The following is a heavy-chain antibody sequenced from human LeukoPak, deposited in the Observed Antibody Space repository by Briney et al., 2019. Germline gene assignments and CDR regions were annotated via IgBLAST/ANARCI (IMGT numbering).Heavy chain of an antibody. J-gene: IGHJ4*02. CDR1: GGSFSGYY. Sequence: SETLSLTCAVYGGSFSGYYWSWIRQPPGKGLEWIGEINHSGYTNYSPSLKSRVTISVDTSKNQFSLKVSSVTAADTAVYYCARDAYDSSGYSFDYWGQGTLVTVSS. CDR3: ARDAYDSSGYSFDY. CDR2: INHSGYT. V-gene: IGHV4-34*01. D-gene: IGHD3-22*01.